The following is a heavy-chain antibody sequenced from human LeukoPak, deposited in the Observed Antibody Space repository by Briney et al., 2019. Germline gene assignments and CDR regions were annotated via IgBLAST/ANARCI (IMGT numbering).Heavy chain of an antibody. V-gene: IGHV3-66*01. CDR1: GFTVSSNY. Sequence: GGSLRLSCAASGFTVSSNYMSWVRQAPGKGLEWVSVIYIGGSTYYADSVKGRFTISRDNSKNTLYLQMNSLRAEDTAVYYCARDRGIIAAPHGMDVWGQGTTVTVSS. D-gene: IGHD6-25*01. J-gene: IGHJ6*02. CDR2: IYIGGST. CDR3: ARDRGIIAAPHGMDV.